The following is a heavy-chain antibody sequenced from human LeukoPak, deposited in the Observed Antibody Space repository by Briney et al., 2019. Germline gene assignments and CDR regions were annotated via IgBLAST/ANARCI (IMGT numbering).Heavy chain of an antibody. CDR3: ARGEDYSTKVDY. D-gene: IGHD4-11*01. CDR2: ISYDGSNK. V-gene: IGHV3-30-3*01. CDR1: GFTFSSYA. Sequence: GGSLRLSCAASGFTFSSYAMHWVRQAPGKGLEWVAVISYDGSNKYYADSVKGRFTISRDNSKNTLYLQMNSLRAEDTAVYYWARGEDYSTKVDYWGQGTRVTVPS. J-gene: IGHJ4*02.